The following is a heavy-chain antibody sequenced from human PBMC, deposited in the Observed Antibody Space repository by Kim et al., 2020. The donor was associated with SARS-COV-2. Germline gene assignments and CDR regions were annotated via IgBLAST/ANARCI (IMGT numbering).Heavy chain of an antibody. CDR2: INSDGSST. J-gene: IGHJ3*02. D-gene: IGHD4-17*01. Sequence: GGSLRLSCAASGFTFSSYWMHWVRQAPGKGLVWVSRINSDGSSTSYADSVKGRFTISRDNAKNTLYLQMNSLRAEDTAVYYCARGGTTRLLRRAFDIWGQGTMVTVSS. CDR3: ARGGTTRLLRRAFDI. V-gene: IGHV3-74*01. CDR1: GFTFSSYW.